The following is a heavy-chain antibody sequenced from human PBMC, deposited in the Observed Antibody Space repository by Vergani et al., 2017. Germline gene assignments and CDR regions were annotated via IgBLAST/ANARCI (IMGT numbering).Heavy chain of an antibody. D-gene: IGHD2-2*01. V-gene: IGHV3-9*01. CDR2: ISWNSGSI. J-gene: IGHJ3*02. Sequence: EVQLVESGGGLVQPGRSLRLSCAASGFTFDDYAMHWVRQAPGKGLEWVSGISWNSGSIGYADSVKGRFTISRDNAKNSLYLQMNSLRAEDTALYYCAKDTKLDAARGAFDIWGQGTMVTVSS. CDR1: GFTFDDYA. CDR3: AKDTKLDAARGAFDI.